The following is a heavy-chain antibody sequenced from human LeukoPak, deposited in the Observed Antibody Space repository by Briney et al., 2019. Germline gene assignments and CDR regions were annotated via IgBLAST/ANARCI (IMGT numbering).Heavy chain of an antibody. V-gene: IGHV4-59*01. CDR3: ARDIIGGRPHAFDI. Sequence: PSETLSLTCTVSGGSISSYYWSWIRQPPGKGLEWIGYIYYSGSTNYNPSLKSRVTISVDTSKNQFSLKLSSVTAADTAVYYCARDIIGGRPHAFDIWGQGTMVTVSS. CDR2: IYYSGST. CDR1: GGSISSYY. D-gene: IGHD3-10*01. J-gene: IGHJ3*02.